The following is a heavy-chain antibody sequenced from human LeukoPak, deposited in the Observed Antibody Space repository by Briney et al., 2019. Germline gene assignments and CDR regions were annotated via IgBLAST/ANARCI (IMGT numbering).Heavy chain of an antibody. CDR2: IYYSGST. V-gene: IGHV4-59*01. J-gene: IGHJ6*03. D-gene: IGHD3-10*01. CDR3: ARRSRVTMVRGVPLAYYYYMDV. CDR1: GGSISSYY. Sequence: PSETLSLTCTVSGGSISSYYWSWIRQPPGKGLEWIGYIYYSGSTNYNPSLKSRVTISVDTSKKQFSLKLSSVTAADTAVYYCARRSRVTMVRGVPLAYYYYMDVWGKGTTVTVSS.